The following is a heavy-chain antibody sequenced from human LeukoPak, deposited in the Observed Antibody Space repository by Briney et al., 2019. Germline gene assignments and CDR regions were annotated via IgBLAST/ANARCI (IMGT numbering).Heavy chain of an antibody. J-gene: IGHJ4*02. CDR3: ARLVGYYDSSGYYPHFDY. CDR1: GGSITSSTYY. V-gene: IGHV4-39*02. Sequence: SETLSLTCTVSGGSITSSTYYWGWFRQPPGKGLEWIGSFYYDGRTYYSPSLKSRVTISGDTSKNHFSLKLSSVTAAGTAVYYCARLVGYYDSSGYYPHFDYWGQGTLVTVSS. D-gene: IGHD3-22*01. CDR2: FYYDGRT.